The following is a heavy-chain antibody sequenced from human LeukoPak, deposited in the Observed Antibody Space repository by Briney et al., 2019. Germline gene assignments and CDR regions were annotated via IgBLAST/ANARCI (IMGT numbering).Heavy chain of an antibody. Sequence: SETLSLTCTVSGGSISSYYWSWIRQPPGKGLEWIGYIYYSGSTNYNPSRKSRVTISVDTSKNQFSLKLSSVTAADTAVYYCARDGLTEDAFDIWGQGTMVTVSS. V-gene: IGHV4-59*01. CDR3: ARDGLTEDAFDI. CDR2: IYYSGST. CDR1: GGSISSYY. J-gene: IGHJ3*02.